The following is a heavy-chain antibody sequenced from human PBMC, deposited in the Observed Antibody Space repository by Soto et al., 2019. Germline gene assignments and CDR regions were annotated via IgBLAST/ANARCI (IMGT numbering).Heavy chain of an antibody. V-gene: IGHV5-51*01. CDR1: GYSFTSYW. Sequence: GESLNLSCKGSGYSFTSYWIGWVRQMPGKGLEWMGIIYPGDSDTRYSPSFQGQVTISADKSISTAYLQWSSLKASDTAMYYCARRVGYCTNGVCYSGPFDYWGQGTLVTVSS. CDR3: ARRVGYCTNGVCYSGPFDY. D-gene: IGHD2-8*01. CDR2: IYPGDSDT. J-gene: IGHJ4*02.